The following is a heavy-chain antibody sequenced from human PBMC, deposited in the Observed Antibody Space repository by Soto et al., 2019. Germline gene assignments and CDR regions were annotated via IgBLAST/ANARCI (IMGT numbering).Heavy chain of an antibody. CDR3: AHSTGIGIYTSWFDP. CDR2: IYWDDNK. Sequence: QITLKESAPALVKPTQTLTLTCNFSGFSLNTRGVGVGCIRQPPGKALEWLALIYWDDNKRYIPSLRNRRTIAKDASKNQVFLTMTNIDPVDTATYYCAHSTGIGIYTSWFDPWGPGTLVTVSS. V-gene: IGHV2-5*02. D-gene: IGHD2-2*02. J-gene: IGHJ5*02. CDR1: GFSLNTRGVG.